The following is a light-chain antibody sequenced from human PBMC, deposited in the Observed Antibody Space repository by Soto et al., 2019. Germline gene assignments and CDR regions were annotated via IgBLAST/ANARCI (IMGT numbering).Light chain of an antibody. CDR1: QSISSD. J-gene: IGKJ1*01. CDR2: AAS. Sequence: DIQMTPSPSSLSASVGDRVTITCRASQSISSDLNWYQQKPGKAPKLLIYAASTLKSGVPSRISGSGSGTDFTLTISSLQPEDFATYYCQQSHSTPRTFGQGTKVEIK. CDR3: QQSHSTPRT. V-gene: IGKV1-39*01.